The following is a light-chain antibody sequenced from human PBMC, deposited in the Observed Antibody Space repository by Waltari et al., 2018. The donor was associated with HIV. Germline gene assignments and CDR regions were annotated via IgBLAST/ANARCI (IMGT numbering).Light chain of an antibody. CDR3: MQATQIPLT. CDR2: KIA. CDR1: QSPVHTDGDTY. Sequence: EIVLTQTPLSSPVTLGQPASISCRSRQSPVHTDGDTYLSWLNHMPGQPPRLLIYKIANLFSGVPDRFSGSGAGTDFTLKISSVEAEDAGVYYCMQATQIPLTFGQGTKLEIK. V-gene: IGKV2-24*01. J-gene: IGKJ2*01.